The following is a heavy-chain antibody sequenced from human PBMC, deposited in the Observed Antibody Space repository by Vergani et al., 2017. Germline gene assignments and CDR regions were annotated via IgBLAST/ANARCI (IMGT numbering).Heavy chain of an antibody. CDR3: ARGKVREVPNWFDP. J-gene: IGHJ5*02. D-gene: IGHD3-10*01. Sequence: EVQLVESGGGLVQPGGSLRLSCAASGFTVRSNYMSWVRQAPGKGLEWVSVIYSGGSTYYADSVKGRFTISRDNSKNTLYLQMKSLIAEDTAVYYCARGKVREVPNWFDPWGQGTLVTVSS. V-gene: IGHV3-66*02. CDR1: GFTVRSNY. CDR2: IYSGGST.